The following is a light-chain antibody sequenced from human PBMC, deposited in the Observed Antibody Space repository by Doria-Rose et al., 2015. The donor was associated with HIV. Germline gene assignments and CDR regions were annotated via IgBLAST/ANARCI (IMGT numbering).Light chain of an antibody. V-gene: IGKV4-1*01. CDR1: QSLLYTSKNY. J-gene: IGKJ3*01. CDR2: RAS. CDR3: QQYYDTPS. Sequence: DIRVTQSPESLGMSLGERATLNCKSNQSLLYTSKNYLAWYQQKPGQPPILLIDRASTRQSGVPARFSGSGSGTDFTLTISSLEAEDVAVYYCQQYYDTPSFGPGTTVDIK.